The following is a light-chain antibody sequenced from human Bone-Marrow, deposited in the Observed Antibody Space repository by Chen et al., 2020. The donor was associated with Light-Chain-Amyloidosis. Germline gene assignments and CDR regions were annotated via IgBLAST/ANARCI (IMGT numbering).Light chain of an antibody. CDR2: RDT. V-gene: IGLV3-25*03. CDR1: DLPTKY. J-gene: IGLJ2*01. CDR3: QSADRSGTYEVI. Sequence: SYELTQPPSVSVSPGQTARITCYGDDLPTKYAYWYQQKPGEAPVLVIHRDTERPSGISELFSGSSSLTTATLTISGVLAEDVVDYHCQSADRSGTYEVIFGGGTKLPVL.